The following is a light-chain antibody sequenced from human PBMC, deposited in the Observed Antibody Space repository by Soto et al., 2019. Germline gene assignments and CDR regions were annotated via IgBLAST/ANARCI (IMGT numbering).Light chain of an antibody. J-gene: IGLJ1*01. V-gene: IGLV1-40*01. CDR2: GNS. CDR1: SSNIGAGYD. CDR3: EVSAGGLTYV. Sequence: QSVRTQPSSESSAPGHRLSISRPQKSSNIGAGYDVYWYQQLPGTDPKLLIYGNSNRPSGVPDRFSGSKSGTSASLAITGPHAEGLADQDREVSAGGLTYV.